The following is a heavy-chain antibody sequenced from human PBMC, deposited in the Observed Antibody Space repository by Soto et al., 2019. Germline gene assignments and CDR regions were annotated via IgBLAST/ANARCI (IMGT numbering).Heavy chain of an antibody. CDR3: AKDRVPLAGAGTSAFDP. CDR1: GFTFSSYA. CDR2: ISGSGGST. J-gene: IGHJ5*02. V-gene: IGHV3-23*01. D-gene: IGHD6-19*01. Sequence: EAPLLESGGGLVQPGRSLRLSCAASGFTFSSYAMSWVRQAPGKGPEWVSAISGSGGSTYYAASVKGRFTISRDNSKNTLYLQMTSLRAEDTAVYYCAKDRVPLAGAGTSAFDPWGQGTMVTVST.